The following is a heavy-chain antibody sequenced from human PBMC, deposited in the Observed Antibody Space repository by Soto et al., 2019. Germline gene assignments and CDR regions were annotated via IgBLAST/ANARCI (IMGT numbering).Heavy chain of an antibody. V-gene: IGHV5-51*01. CDR3: ARPPHGEGVFDI. Sequence: PGESLKISCQGSGYIFTTYWIAWVRQMPGKGLEWMGTIYPGDSDTRYSPSFQGQVTISADKSISTAYLQWSSLKASDTAMYYCARPPHGEGVFDIWGQGTMVTVSS. J-gene: IGHJ3*02. D-gene: IGHD4-17*01. CDR1: GYIFTTYW. CDR2: IYPGDSDT.